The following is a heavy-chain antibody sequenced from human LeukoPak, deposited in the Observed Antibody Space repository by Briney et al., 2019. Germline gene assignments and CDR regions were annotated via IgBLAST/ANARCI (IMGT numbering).Heavy chain of an antibody. J-gene: IGHJ4*02. V-gene: IGHV3-7*01. Sequence: GGSLRLSCAASGFNFSNFWMSWVRQAPGKGLEWVANIKHDGSEVYYVDSVEGRFTISRDSAQNSLSLQMNSLRGEDTAVYYCVRALGSSSADFWGQGILVTVSS. CDR2: IKHDGSEV. CDR1: GFNFSNFW. CDR3: VRALGSSSADF. D-gene: IGHD6-6*01.